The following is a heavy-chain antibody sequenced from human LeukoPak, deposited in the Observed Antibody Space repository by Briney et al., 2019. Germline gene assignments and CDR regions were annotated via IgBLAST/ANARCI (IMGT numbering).Heavy chain of an antibody. D-gene: IGHD6-13*01. V-gene: IGHV3-30*02. J-gene: IGHJ4*02. CDR2: IQNDGSDK. CDR3: AREGGRAAAGRFDY. CDR1: GINFRTSG. Sequence: GGALRLSCAASGINFRTSGMHWVRQAPGKGLEWVTSIQNDGSDKYYAASVKGRFTISRDNSKNTVYLHMNSLRADDTDLYYCAREGGRAAAGRFDYWGQGTLVTVSS.